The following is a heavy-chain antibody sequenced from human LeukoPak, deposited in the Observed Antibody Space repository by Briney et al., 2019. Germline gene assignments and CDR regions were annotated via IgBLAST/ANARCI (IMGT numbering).Heavy chain of an antibody. CDR2: IRDSGSST. CDR3: AKYGPQDSGSSHFDY. Sequence: GGSPRLSCAASGSTFSSYAMSWVRQAPGKGLEWVSAIRDSGSSTHYADSVKGRFTTSRDNSKNTLFLQMNSLRAEDTAIYYCAKYGPQDSGSSHFDYWGQGALVTVSS. CDR1: GSTFSSYA. V-gene: IGHV3-23*01. D-gene: IGHD1-26*01. J-gene: IGHJ4*02.